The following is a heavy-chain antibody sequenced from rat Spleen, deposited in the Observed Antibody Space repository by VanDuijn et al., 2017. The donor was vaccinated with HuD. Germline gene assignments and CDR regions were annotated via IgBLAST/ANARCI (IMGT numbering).Heavy chain of an antibody. CDR1: GFTFSDYY. D-gene: IGHD1-9*01. CDR2: ITAGGDDT. CDR3: ATRENTYYGSYVMDA. V-gene: IGHV5-25*01. J-gene: IGHJ4*01. Sequence: EVQLVESGGGLVQPGRSMKLSCVASGFTFSDYYMAWVRQAPTMGLEWVASITAGGDDTYYRDSVKGRFTISRDNAKSTLYLQMESLRSEDTATYYCATRENTYYGSYVMDAWGQGASVTVSS.